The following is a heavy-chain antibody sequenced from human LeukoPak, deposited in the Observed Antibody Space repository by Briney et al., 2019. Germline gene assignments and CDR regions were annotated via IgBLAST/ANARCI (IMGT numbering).Heavy chain of an antibody. Sequence: SETLSLTCTVSGGSISSGGYYWSWIRQHPGKGLEWIGYIYYSGSTYYNPSLKSRVTISVDTSKNQFSLKLSSVTAADTAVYYCARNDYALGDYWGQGTLVTVSS. J-gene: IGHJ4*02. CDR3: ARNDYALGDY. CDR1: GGSISSGGYY. V-gene: IGHV4-31*03. CDR2: IYYSGST. D-gene: IGHD5-12*01.